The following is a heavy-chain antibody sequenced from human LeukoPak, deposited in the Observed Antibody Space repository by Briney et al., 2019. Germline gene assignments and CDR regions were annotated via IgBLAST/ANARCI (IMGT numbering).Heavy chain of an antibody. CDR3: AKGGSRGAFDI. CDR2: ISYDGSNK. Sequence: PGRSLRLSCKGSGVMLNDYAIHWVRQAPGKGLEWVAVISYDGSNKYYADSVKGRFTISRDNSKNTLYLQMNSLRAEDTAVYYCAKGGSRGAFDIWGQGTMVTVSS. CDR1: GVMLNDYA. D-gene: IGHD3-10*01. J-gene: IGHJ3*02. V-gene: IGHV3-30*18.